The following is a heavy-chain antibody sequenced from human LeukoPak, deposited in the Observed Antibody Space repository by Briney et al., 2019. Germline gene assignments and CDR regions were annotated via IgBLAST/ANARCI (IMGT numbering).Heavy chain of an antibody. CDR3: ARAGSSSWYYFDY. CDR1: GYTFTGYY. J-gene: IGHJ4*02. V-gene: IGHV1-2*02. Sequence: ASVKVSCKASGYTFTGYYMHWVRQAPGQGLGWMGWINPNSGGTNYAQKFQGRVTMTRDTSISTAYMEMSRLRSDDTAVYYCARAGSSSWYYFDYWGQGTLVTVSS. D-gene: IGHD6-13*01. CDR2: INPNSGGT.